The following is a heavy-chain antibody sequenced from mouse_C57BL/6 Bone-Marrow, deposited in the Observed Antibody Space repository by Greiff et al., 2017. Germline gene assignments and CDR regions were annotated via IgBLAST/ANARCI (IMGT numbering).Heavy chain of an antibody. D-gene: IGHD2-3*01. CDR1: GFNIKDYY. J-gene: IGHJ2*01. V-gene: IGHV14-2*01. Sequence: VQLQQSGAELVKPGASVKLSCTASGFNIKDYYMHWVKQRTEQGLEWIGRIDPEDGETKYAPKFPGKATITADTSSNTAYLQLSSLTSEDTAVYYGARWRWLLRSFYFDYWGQGTTLTVSS. CDR2: IDPEDGET. CDR3: ARWRWLLRSFYFDY.